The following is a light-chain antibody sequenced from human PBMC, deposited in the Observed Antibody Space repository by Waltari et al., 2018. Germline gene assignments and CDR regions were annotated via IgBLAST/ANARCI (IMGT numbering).Light chain of an antibody. V-gene: IGKV4-1*01. Sequence: EIVMTQSPDSLAVSLGERAAINCKSSRSVLYNSNNKNYLAWYQQKPRQPPKLLINWASSRESGVPDRFSGSGSGTDFTLKISRVEAEDVGVYYCMQSIQLPITFGQGTRLEIK. CDR2: WAS. CDR1: RSVLYNSNNKNY. CDR3: MQSIQLPIT. J-gene: IGKJ5*01.